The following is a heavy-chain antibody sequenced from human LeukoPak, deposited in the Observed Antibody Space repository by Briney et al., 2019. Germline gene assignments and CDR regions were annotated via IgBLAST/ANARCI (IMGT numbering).Heavy chain of an antibody. CDR2: IYWDDDK. Sequence: TLSLTCTVSGGSISSYYWSWIRQPPGKALEWLALIYWDDDKRYSPSLKSRLTITKDTSKNQVVLTMTNMDPVDTATYYCARYDILTGYYPSTPFDPWGQGTLVTVSS. CDR1: GGSISSYYW. V-gene: IGHV2-5*08. D-gene: IGHD3-9*01. J-gene: IGHJ5*02. CDR3: ARYDILTGYYPSTPFDP.